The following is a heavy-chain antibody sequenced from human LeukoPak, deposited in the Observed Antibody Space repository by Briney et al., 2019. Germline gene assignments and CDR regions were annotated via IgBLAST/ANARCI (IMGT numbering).Heavy chain of an antibody. J-gene: IGHJ5*02. D-gene: IGHD2-21*02. V-gene: IGHV4-34*01. Sequence: SETLSLTCAVYGGSFSSLYWSWIRQSPGKGLQRIGETTHGGGAKYNPSLKARVTISLDTSKNQFSLRLNSVTAADTAVYYCAKSLYCDGDCPWGQGTLVTVSS. CDR3: AKSLYCDGDCP. CDR2: TTHGGGA. CDR1: GGSFSSLY.